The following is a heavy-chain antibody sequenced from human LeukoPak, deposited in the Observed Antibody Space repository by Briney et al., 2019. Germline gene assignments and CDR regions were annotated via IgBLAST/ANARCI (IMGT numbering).Heavy chain of an antibody. CDR1: GFTFSSYA. CDR3: ARDLVDYDYVWGSYRYTGGFDY. D-gene: IGHD3-16*02. V-gene: IGHV3-30*04. Sequence: PGRSLRLSCAASGFTFSSYAMHWVRQAPGKGLEWVAVISYDGSNKYYADSVKGRFTISRDNSKNTLYLQMNSLRAEDTAVYYCARDLVDYDYVWGSYRYTGGFDYWGQGTLVTVSS. CDR2: ISYDGSNK. J-gene: IGHJ4*02.